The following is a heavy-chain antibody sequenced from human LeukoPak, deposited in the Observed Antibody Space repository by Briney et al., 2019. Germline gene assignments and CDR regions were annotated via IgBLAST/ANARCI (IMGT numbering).Heavy chain of an antibody. J-gene: IGHJ4*02. CDR1: GGSISGYY. CDR2: IYYSGST. CDR3: ARESSGLFDY. V-gene: IGHV4-59*01. Sequence: SETLSLTCTVSGGSISGYYWSWIRQPPGKGLEWIGYIYYSGSTNYNPSLKSRVTISVDTSKNQFSLKLSSVTAADTAVYYCARESSGLFDYWGQGTLVTVSS. D-gene: IGHD6-19*01.